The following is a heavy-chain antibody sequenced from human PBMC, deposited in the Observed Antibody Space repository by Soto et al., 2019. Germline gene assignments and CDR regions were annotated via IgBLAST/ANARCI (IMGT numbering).Heavy chain of an antibody. CDR2: INTYSGNT. V-gene: IGHV1-18*01. D-gene: IGHD3-22*01. CDR1: GYTFTNCD. Sequence: GASVKVSCKASGYTFTNCDINWVRQAPGQGLEWMGRINTYSGNTNYAQKVQGRVTMTTDTSTSTGYMELRSLRSDDTAVYYCATRDSSGYFRAAFYIWAQGTMVTVSS. CDR3: ATRDSSGYFRAAFYI. J-gene: IGHJ3*02.